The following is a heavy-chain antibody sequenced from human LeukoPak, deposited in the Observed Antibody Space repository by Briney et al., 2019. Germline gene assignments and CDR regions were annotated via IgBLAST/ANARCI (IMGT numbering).Heavy chain of an antibody. V-gene: IGHV3-48*04. Sequence: GGSLRLSCAASGFTFSSFGMHWLRQAPGKGLEWVSYISSSSSTIYYADSVKGRFTISRDNAKNSLYLQMNSLRAEDTAVYYCAREGCCSGYYYYYGMDVWGQGTTVTVSS. J-gene: IGHJ6*02. D-gene: IGHD2-15*01. CDR2: ISSSSSTI. CDR1: GFTFSSFG. CDR3: AREGCCSGYYYYYGMDV.